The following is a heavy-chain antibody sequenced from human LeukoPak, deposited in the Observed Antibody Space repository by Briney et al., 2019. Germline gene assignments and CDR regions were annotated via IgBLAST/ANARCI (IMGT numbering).Heavy chain of an antibody. Sequence: ASVKVSCKASGYTFTNYYMHWVRQAPGQGLEWMGIISPSGGITNYAQKFQGRVTMTRDMSTSTVYMELSSLRSEDTAVYYCARVSVGATMLAYFDYWGQGTLVTVSS. D-gene: IGHD1-26*01. CDR3: ARVSVGATMLAYFDY. V-gene: IGHV1-46*01. CDR1: GYTFTNYY. J-gene: IGHJ4*02. CDR2: ISPSGGIT.